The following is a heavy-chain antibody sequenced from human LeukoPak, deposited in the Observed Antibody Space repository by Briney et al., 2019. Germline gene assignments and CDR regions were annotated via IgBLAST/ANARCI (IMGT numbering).Heavy chain of an antibody. J-gene: IGHJ4*02. D-gene: IGHD2-15*01. V-gene: IGHV4-34*01. CDR3: ARGEACNGGSCYSSY. CDR1: GGSFSDYS. CDR2: INHSGTT. Sequence: SETLSLTCAVYGGSFSDYSWSWIRQPPGKGLEWIGEINHSGTTNYNPSLKSRVTISVDTSKNQVSLKLSSVTAADTAAYYCARGEACNGGSCYSSYWGQGALVTVSS.